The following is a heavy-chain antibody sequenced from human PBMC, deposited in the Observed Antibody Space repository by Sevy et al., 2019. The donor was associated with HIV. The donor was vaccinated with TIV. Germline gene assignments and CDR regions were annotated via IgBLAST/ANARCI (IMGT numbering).Heavy chain of an antibody. V-gene: IGHV4-30-2*01. CDR3: VRVHRPYYFDY. Sequence: SGTLSLTCAVSGGSIGSGAYAWSWIRQPPGKGLEWIGYFYQAGSTYYKPSLKSRVSMSVDRSKNQFSLNLSSVTAADTAIYYCVRVHRPYYFDYWGQGTLVTVSS. CDR2: FYQAGST. J-gene: IGHJ4*02. CDR1: GGSIGSGAYA.